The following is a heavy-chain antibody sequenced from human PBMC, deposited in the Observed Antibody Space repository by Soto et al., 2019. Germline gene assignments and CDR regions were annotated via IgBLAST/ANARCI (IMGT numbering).Heavy chain of an antibody. D-gene: IGHD5-12*01. J-gene: IGHJ4*02. CDR2: IYWDDDK. CDR1: GFSLSTSGVG. V-gene: IGHV2-5*02. CDR3: ALLEMATIYY. Sequence: QITLKESGPTLVKPTQTLTLTCTFSGFSLSTSGVGVGWIRQPPGKALEWLALIYWDDDKRYSPSLKSRLTITKDTSKNQVVLTMTNIDPVDTATYYCALLEMATIYYWGQGTLVTVSS.